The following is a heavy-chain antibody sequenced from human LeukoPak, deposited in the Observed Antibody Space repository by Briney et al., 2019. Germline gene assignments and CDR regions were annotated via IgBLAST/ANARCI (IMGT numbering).Heavy chain of an antibody. CDR3: ARASSASDSPQYNWFDP. V-gene: IGHV1-69*04. J-gene: IGHJ5*02. CDR2: IIPILGIA. Sequence: ASVKVSCKASGGTFSSYAISWVRQAPGQGLEWMGRIIPILGIANYAQKFQGRVTITADKSTSTAYMELSSLRSEDTAVYYCARASSASDSPQYNWFDPWSQGTLVTVSS. CDR1: GGTFSSYA. D-gene: IGHD2-15*01.